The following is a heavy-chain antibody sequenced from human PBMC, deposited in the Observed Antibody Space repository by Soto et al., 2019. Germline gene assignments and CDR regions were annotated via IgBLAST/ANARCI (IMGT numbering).Heavy chain of an antibody. J-gene: IGHJ6*02. Sequence: GGSLRLSCAASGFTFSSYAMHWVRQAPGKGLEWVAVISYDGSNKYYADSVKGRFTISRDNSKNTLNLQMNSLRAEDTAVYYCARDFLYYDILTGYYYYYYGMDVWGQGTTVTVSS. CDR1: GFTFSSYA. CDR2: ISYDGSNK. CDR3: ARDFLYYDILTGYYYYYYGMDV. D-gene: IGHD3-9*01. V-gene: IGHV3-30-3*01.